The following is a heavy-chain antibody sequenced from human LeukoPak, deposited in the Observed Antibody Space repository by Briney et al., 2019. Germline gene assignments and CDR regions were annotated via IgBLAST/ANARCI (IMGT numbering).Heavy chain of an antibody. D-gene: IGHD2-2*02. J-gene: IGHJ5*02. CDR2: INHSGST. V-gene: IGHV4-34*01. CDR3: ARAGVVVVPAAIDYNWFDP. CDR1: GGSFSGYY. Sequence: SETLSLTCAVYGGSFSGYYWSWIRQPPGKGLEWIGEINHSGSTNYNPSLESRVTISVDTSKNQFSLKLSSVTAADTAVYYCARAGVVVVPAAIDYNWFDPWGQGTLVTVSS.